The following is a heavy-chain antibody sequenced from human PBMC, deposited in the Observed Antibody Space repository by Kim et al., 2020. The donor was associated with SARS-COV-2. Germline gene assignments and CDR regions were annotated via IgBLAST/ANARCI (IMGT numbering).Heavy chain of an antibody. CDR2: KT. Sequence: KTKSPQKVQGRVTITRDTSANTAYMALSSLTSEDTSVYYCARHMNPTVYDYWGQGTLVTVSS. J-gene: IGHJ4*02. V-gene: IGHV1-3*01. CDR3: ARHMNPTVYDY. D-gene: IGHD4-4*01.